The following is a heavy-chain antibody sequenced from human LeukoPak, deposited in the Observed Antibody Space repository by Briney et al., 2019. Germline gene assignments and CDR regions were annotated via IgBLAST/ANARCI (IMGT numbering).Heavy chain of an antibody. CDR2: LFHSGTR. CDR1: GGSISSYY. CDR3: ARRRGWKQQLVYFDY. J-gene: IGHJ4*02. Sequence: PSENLSLTCTVSGGSISSYYWSWIRQPPGQGLEWIGYLFHSGTRRYNPSLKSRVTISADTTKNQIFLTLNSTTAAATAVYYCARRRGWKQQLVYFDYWGQGTLATVSS. D-gene: IGHD6-13*01. V-gene: IGHV4-59*08.